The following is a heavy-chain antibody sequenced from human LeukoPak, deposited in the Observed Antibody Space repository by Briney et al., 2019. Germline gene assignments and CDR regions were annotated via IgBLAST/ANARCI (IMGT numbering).Heavy chain of an antibody. CDR3: ARNSVSTRYFDY. J-gene: IGHJ4*02. V-gene: IGHV1-8*01. D-gene: IGHD5/OR15-5a*01. CDR2: MNPNSGNT. Sequence: ASVKVSFKASGYSFTSYDINWVRQATGQGQEWMGWMNPNSGNTGYAQKFQGRVTMTRNTSINTAYRELSSLGSEDTAVYYCARNSVSTRYFDYWGQGILVTVSS. CDR1: GYSFTSYD.